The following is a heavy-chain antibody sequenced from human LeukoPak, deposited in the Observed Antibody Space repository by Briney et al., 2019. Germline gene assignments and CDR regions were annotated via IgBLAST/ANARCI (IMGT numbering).Heavy chain of an antibody. D-gene: IGHD6-13*01. Sequence: PSETLSLTCTVSGGSISSYYWSWIRQPAGKGLEWIGRIYTSGSTNYNPSLKGRVTMSVDTSKNRFSLKLSSVTAADTAVYYCARGEYWGSSWYFDYWGQGTLVTVSS. V-gene: IGHV4-4*07. CDR1: GGSISSYY. CDR2: IYTSGST. J-gene: IGHJ4*02. CDR3: ARGEYWGSSWYFDY.